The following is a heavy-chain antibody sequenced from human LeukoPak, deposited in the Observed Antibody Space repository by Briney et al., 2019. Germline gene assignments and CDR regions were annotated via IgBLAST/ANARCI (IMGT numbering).Heavy chain of an antibody. V-gene: IGHV3-7*01. CDR1: GFTFSSHA. CDR2: IIQDGSDK. D-gene: IGHD6-13*01. J-gene: IGHJ4*02. CDR3: ARPRIATTGTGFDY. Sequence: PGGSLRPSCAASGFTFSSHAMSWVRLAPGKGLEWVANIIQDGSDKYYGDSVKGRFTISRDNAKNSLYLHINSLRAEDTAVYYCARPRIATTGTGFDYWGPGTLVTVSS.